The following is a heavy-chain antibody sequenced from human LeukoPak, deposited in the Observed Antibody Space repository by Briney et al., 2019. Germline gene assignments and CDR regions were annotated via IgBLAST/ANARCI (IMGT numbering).Heavy chain of an antibody. Sequence: GGSLRLSCAASGFTFSSYAMSWVRQPPGKGLEGFSTIRGRVSSTYSGGSTYYADSVKGRFTISRDNSKNTLYLQMNSLRAEDTAIYYCAKDPWDCSSTSCPDYWGHGTLVTVSS. D-gene: IGHD2-2*01. V-gene: IGHV3-23*01. CDR1: GFTFSSYA. CDR2: IRGRVSSTYSGGST. J-gene: IGHJ4*01. CDR3: AKDPWDCSSTSCPDY.